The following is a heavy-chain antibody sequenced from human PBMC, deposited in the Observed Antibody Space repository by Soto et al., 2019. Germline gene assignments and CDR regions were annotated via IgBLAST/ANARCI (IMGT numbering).Heavy chain of an antibody. D-gene: IGHD5-12*01. Sequence: ASETLSLTCTVSGGSISSGDYYWSWIRQPPGKGLEWIGYIYYSGSTYYNPSLKSRVTISVDTSKNQFSLKLSSVTAADTAVYYCNRIVATRREGYYYYGMDVWGQGTTVTVSS. J-gene: IGHJ6*02. CDR2: IYYSGST. CDR1: GGSISSGDYY. CDR3: NRIVATRREGYYYYGMDV. V-gene: IGHV4-30-4*01.